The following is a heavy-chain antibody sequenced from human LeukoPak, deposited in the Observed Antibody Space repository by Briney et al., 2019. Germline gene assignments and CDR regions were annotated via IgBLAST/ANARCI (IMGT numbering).Heavy chain of an antibody. CDR1: GYTLTELS. J-gene: IGHJ4*02. Sequence: ASVEVSCKVSGYTLTELSMHWVRQAPGKGLEWMGGFDPEDGETIYAQKFQGRVTMTEDTSTDTAYMELSSLRSEHTAVYYCATAPLAAAGRFDYWGQGTLVTVSS. CDR2: FDPEDGET. CDR3: ATAPLAAAGRFDY. D-gene: IGHD6-13*01. V-gene: IGHV1-24*01.